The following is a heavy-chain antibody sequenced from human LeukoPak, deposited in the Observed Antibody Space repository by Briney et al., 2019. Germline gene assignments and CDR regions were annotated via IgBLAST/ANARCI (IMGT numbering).Heavy chain of an antibody. CDR1: GGSISSGDYY. D-gene: IGHD4-23*01. CDR2: IYYSGST. J-gene: IGHJ2*01. Sequence: PSQTLSLTCTVSGGSISSGDYYWSWIRQPPGKGLEWIGYIYYSGSTYYNPSLKSRVTISVATSKNQFSLKLSSVTAADTAMYYCARVSHVTVVKRLNWYFDLWGRGTLVTVSS. V-gene: IGHV4-30-4*01. CDR3: ARVSHVTVVKRLNWYFDL.